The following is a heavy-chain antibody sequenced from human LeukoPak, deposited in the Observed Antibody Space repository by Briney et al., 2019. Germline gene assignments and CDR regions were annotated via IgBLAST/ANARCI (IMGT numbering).Heavy chain of an antibody. CDR3: ARVTYYYDSSGYYYYFDY. CDR1: GGSISTYY. D-gene: IGHD3-22*01. Sequence: KPSETLSLTCTVSGGSISTYYWSWVRQPPGKGLEWIGYIYYSGSTNYNPSLKSRVTISVDTSKNQFPLKLSSVTAADTAVYYCARVTYYYDSSGYYYYFDYWGQGTLVTVSS. CDR2: IYYSGST. J-gene: IGHJ4*02. V-gene: IGHV4-59*01.